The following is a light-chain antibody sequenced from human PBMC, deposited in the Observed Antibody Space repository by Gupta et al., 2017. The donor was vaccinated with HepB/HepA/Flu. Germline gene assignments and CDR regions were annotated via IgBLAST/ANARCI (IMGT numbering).Light chain of an antibody. CDR1: QSGSSSY. V-gene: IGKV3-20*01. CDR3: QQHDSSPLT. J-gene: IGKJ3*01. Sequence: DIELTQSPGTMSLSPGERATISCRASQSGSSSYLAWYQQKPGQAPRLLIYGASSRATGIPYRFSGSGSVTDFTLTISSLQPEDFAGYYCQQHDSSPLTFGQGTNVDIK. CDR2: GAS.